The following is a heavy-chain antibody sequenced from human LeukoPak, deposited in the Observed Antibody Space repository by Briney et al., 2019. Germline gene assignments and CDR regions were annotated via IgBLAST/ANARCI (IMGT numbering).Heavy chain of an antibody. Sequence: SVKASCKTSGGTLNSHIFSWVRQAPGQGLEWMGKITPIIDTAKYSQKFQGRVTITADKSTTTVYMELSSLKSGDTAVYYCTRVNLRGSQYNWFDPWGQGALVTVSS. J-gene: IGHJ5*02. CDR1: GGTLNSHI. V-gene: IGHV1-69*08. D-gene: IGHD1-26*01. CDR3: TRVNLRGSQYNWFDP. CDR2: ITPIIDTA.